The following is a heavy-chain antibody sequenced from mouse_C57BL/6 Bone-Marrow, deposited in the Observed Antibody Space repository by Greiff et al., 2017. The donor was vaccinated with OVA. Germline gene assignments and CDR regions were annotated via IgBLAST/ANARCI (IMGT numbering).Heavy chain of an antibody. V-gene: IGHV1-64*01. CDR2: IHPNSGST. Sequence: VQLQQPGAELVKPGASVKLSCKASGYTFTSYWMHWVKQRPGQGLEWIGMIHPNSGSTNYNEKFKSKATLTVDESSSTAYMQLSSLTSEDSAVYYCAITTVVATNYFDYWGQGTTLTVSS. J-gene: IGHJ2*01. D-gene: IGHD1-1*01. CDR1: GYTFTSYW. CDR3: AITTVVATNYFDY.